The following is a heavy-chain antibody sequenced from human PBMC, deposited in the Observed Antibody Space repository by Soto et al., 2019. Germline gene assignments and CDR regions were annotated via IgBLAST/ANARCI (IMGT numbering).Heavy chain of an antibody. J-gene: IGHJ4*02. V-gene: IGHV3-7*01. CDR2: IKEDGSEK. CDR3: ARDRGYSCFDY. CDR1: GFTFSSSW. Sequence: GGSLRLSCAASGFTFSSSWMNWVRQAPGKGLEWVAGIKEDGSEKYYVDFVKGRFTISRDNVENSLYLQMNSLRGEDTAVYFCARDRGYSCFDYWGLGTLITVSS. D-gene: IGHD5-18*01.